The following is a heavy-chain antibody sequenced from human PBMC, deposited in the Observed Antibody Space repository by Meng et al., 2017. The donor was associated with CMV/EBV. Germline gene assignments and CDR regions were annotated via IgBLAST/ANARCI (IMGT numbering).Heavy chain of an antibody. D-gene: IGHD3-3*01. J-gene: IGHJ4*02. CDR2: IIPILGIA. CDR3: ARGKTGFLEWPD. Sequence: SVKVSCKASEGTFSSYAISWVRQAPGQGLEWMGGIIPILGIANYAQKFQGRVTITADKSTSTAYMELSSLRPEDTAVYYCARGKTGFLEWPDWGQGTLVTVSS. V-gene: IGHV1-69*10. CDR1: EGTFSSYA.